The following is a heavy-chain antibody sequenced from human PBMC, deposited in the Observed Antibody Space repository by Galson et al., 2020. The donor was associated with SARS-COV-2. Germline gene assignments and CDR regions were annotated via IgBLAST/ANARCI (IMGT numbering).Heavy chain of an antibody. V-gene: IGHV4-59*08. CDR3: ANGLYFDY. J-gene: IGHJ4*01. CDR1: GVSMSSYY. CDR2: ISFSGVT. Sequence: ASETLSLTCTVPGVSMSSYYWSWIRQSPGKGLEWIGYISFSGVTKYNPSLQSRVAMSIDMSNKQFSLMLSSVTAADTAIYFCANGLYFDYWGHGSRVIVSS. D-gene: IGHD2-2*03.